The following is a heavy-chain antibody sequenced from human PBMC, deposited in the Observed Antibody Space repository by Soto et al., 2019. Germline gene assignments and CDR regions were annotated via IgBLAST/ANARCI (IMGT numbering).Heavy chain of an antibody. D-gene: IGHD4-17*01. V-gene: IGHV1-8*01. CDR2: MNPNSGNT. CDR1: GYTFTSYD. CDR3: ARVTGFDYGDYRTGAYYYYMDV. Sequence: GASVKVSCKASGYTFTSYDINWVRQATGQGLEWMGWMNPNSGNTGYAQKFQGRVTMTRNTSISTAYMELSSLRSEDTAVYYCARVTGFDYGDYRTGAYYYYMDVWGKGTTVTVSS. J-gene: IGHJ6*03.